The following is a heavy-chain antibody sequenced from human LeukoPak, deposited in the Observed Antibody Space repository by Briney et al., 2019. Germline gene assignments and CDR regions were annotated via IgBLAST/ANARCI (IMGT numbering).Heavy chain of an antibody. CDR1: GFTFDNFA. V-gene: IGHV3-9*01. CDR2: ITWNRRVK. D-gene: IGHD3-16*01. CDR3: AKGGGDFPSYFDY. J-gene: IGHJ4*01. Sequence: GGSLRISCAASGFTFDNFAMRWVRQAPGEGMEWVSGITWNRRVKTYTPSVKSRFTISRDNSKNTLYLQINSLRAEDTAANYCAKGGGDFPSYFDYWGHVTLVTVSS.